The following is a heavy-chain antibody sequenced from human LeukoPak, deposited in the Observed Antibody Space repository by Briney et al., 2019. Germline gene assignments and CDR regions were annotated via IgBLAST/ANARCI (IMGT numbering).Heavy chain of an antibody. J-gene: IGHJ4*02. CDR2: INPNSGGT. D-gene: IGHD1-7*01. Sequence: ASVKVSCKASGYTFTGYYMHWVRQAPGQGLEWMGWINPNSGGTNYAQKFQGRVTMTRDMSTSTVYMELSSLRSEDTAVYYCARVNSELELPVLWGQGTLVTVSS. CDR1: GYTFTGYY. CDR3: ARVNSELELPVL. V-gene: IGHV1-2*02.